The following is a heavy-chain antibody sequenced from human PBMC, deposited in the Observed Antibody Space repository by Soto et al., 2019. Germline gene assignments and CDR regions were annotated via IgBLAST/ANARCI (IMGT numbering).Heavy chain of an antibody. CDR2: IKDGGST. CDR1: GGSLTGYY. Sequence: QVQLQQWGAGLLKPSETLSLTCAVNGGSLTGYYWSWIRQPPGKGLEWIGEIKDGGSTNYGPSLRGRVTLSADTCKNQFSLRLISVTAADTAVYFCARGQEGIVATHWDQGTLVTVSS. D-gene: IGHD5-12*01. J-gene: IGHJ4*02. V-gene: IGHV4-34*01. CDR3: ARGQEGIVATH.